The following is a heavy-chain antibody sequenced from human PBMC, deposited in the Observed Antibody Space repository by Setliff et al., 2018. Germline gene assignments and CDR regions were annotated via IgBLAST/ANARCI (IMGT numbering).Heavy chain of an antibody. J-gene: IGHJ4*02. CDR3: ARDPGFHSGTWSLDS. CDR1: GASITNSY. V-gene: IGHV4-34*01. D-gene: IGHD2-21*01. CDR2: INHRGST. Sequence: SETLSLTCSVSGASITNSYWSWIRQPPGKGLEWIEEINHRGSTNYSPSLRSRVTMSVDSSKNQFSLKLTSVTAADTAVYYCARDPGFHSGTWSLDSWGQGRQVTVSS.